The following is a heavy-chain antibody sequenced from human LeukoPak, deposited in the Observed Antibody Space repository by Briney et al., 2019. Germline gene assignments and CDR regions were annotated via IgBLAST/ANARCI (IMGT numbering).Heavy chain of an antibody. V-gene: IGHV4-59*01. CDR1: GGSISHYY. J-gene: IGHJ3*02. CDR3: ARAGGGTYYYDAFDI. Sequence: SSETLSLTCTVSGGSISHYYWSWIRQPPEKGLEWIGYTYYGGSTKFNPSLKSRVTISVDTSKNQFSLKLSSVTAADTAVYYCARAGGGTYYYDAFDIWGQGTMVTVSS. CDR2: TYYGGST. D-gene: IGHD1-26*01.